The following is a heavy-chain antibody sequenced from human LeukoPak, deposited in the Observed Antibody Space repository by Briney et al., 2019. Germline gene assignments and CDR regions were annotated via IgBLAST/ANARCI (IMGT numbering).Heavy chain of an antibody. CDR2: ISGSGDST. D-gene: IGHD1-26*01. J-gene: IGHJ4*02. CDR3: ARDSGSYLQTTDY. CDR1: GFTFSTYA. Sequence: GGSLRLSCTASGFTFSTYAMTWVRQAPGKGLEWVSSISGSGDSTYYADSVKRRFTISRDNSKNTLYLQMNSLRADDTALYHCARDSGSYLQTTDYWGQGTLVTVSS. V-gene: IGHV3-23*01.